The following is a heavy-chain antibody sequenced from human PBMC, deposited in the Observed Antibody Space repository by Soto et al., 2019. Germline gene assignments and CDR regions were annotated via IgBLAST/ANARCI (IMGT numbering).Heavy chain of an antibody. Sequence: QLQLQESASGLVKPSQTLSLTCAVSGGSITSCDYSWSWIRQPPGKGLEWIGYISHSGSTYYTPDLAKRVSPPIERSENPAATDLNSGAAADTAVFYCASMGAAAGVYGIDIWGQGTMVTVSS. V-gene: IGHV4-30-2*01. J-gene: IGHJ3*02. D-gene: IGHD3-10*01. CDR2: ISHSGST. CDR1: GGSITSCDYS. CDR3: ASMGAAAGVYGIDI.